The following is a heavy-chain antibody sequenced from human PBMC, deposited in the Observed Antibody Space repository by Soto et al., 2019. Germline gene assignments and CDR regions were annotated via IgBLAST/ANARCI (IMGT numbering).Heavy chain of an antibody. V-gene: IGHV4-34*01. CDR2: INHSGST. D-gene: IGHD3-10*01. Sequence: SGTLSLTCAVYGGSFSGYYWTWIRQPPGTGLEWIGEINHSGSTNYNPSLKSRVTISVDRSKNQFSLKLSSVTAADMAVYYCARVSMVRGVIITSGRFVFDYWGQGTLVTVSS. CDR3: ARVSMVRGVIITSGRFVFDY. J-gene: IGHJ4*02. CDR1: GGSFSGYY.